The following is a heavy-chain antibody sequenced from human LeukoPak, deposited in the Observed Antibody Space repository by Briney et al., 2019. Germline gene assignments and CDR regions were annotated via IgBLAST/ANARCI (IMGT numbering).Heavy chain of an antibody. CDR3: AKEVLVPAKFDY. CDR2: IYYSGST. D-gene: IGHD2-2*01. J-gene: IGHJ4*02. V-gene: IGHV4-59*08. CDR1: GGSISSYY. Sequence: SETLSLTCTVSGGSISSYYWSWIRQPPGKGLEWIGYIYYSGSTNYNPSLKSRVTISVDTSKNQFSLKLSSVTAADTAVYYCAKEVLVPAKFDYWGQGTLVTVSS.